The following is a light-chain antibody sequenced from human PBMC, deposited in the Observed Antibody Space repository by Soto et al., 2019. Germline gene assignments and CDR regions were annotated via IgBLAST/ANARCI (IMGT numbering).Light chain of an antibody. J-gene: IGLJ2*01. CDR1: SSDVGGYDY. CDR2: EVS. Sequence: QSALTQPASVSGSPGQSITISCTGTSSDVGGYDYVSWYQQYPDKAPKLMIFEVSNRPSGVSNRFSGSKSGNTASLTISGLPTEDEADYYCSAYAGSSVLFGGGTKLTVL. CDR3: SAYAGSSVL. V-gene: IGLV2-14*01.